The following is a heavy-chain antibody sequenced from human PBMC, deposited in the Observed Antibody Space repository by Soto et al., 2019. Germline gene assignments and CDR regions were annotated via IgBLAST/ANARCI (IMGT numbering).Heavy chain of an antibody. CDR2: IYYSGTT. D-gene: IGHD6-19*01. CDR1: GGSISTGGYY. CDR3: ARAQGAGSDPWYYYGMDV. V-gene: IGHV4-31*03. J-gene: IGHJ6*02. Sequence: QVQLQESGPGLVKPSQTLSLTCTVSGGSISTGGYYWSWIRQHPGKGLEWIGYIYYSGTTYYNPSLKSRLTISVDTSKIQFSLKLSSVTAADTAVYYCARAQGAGSDPWYYYGMDVWGQGTTVTVSS.